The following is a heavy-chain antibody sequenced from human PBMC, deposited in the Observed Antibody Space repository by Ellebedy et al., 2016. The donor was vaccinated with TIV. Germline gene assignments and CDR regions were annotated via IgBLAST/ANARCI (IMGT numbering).Heavy chain of an antibody. CDR1: GYTFTSYG. V-gene: IGHV1-69*04. Sequence: SVKVSXXASGYTFTSYGISWVRQAPGQGLEWMGRIIPILGIANYAQKFQGRVTITADKSTSTAYMELSSLRSEDTAVYYCANYFDYWGQGTLVTVSS. CDR3: ANYFDY. J-gene: IGHJ4*02. CDR2: IIPILGIA.